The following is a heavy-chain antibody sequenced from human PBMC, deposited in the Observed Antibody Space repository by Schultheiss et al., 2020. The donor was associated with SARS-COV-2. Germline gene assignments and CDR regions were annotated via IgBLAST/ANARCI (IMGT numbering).Heavy chain of an antibody. CDR2: ISGSGGST. CDR3: ATSNPPGTIVVPYAVDV. CDR1: GFTFSSYS. J-gene: IGHJ6*02. D-gene: IGHD2-15*01. Sequence: GGSLRLSCAASGFTFSSYSMNWVRQAPGKGLEWVSAISGSGGSTVYADSVKGRFTISRDNAKNSLYLQMNSLRAEDTAVYYCATSNPPGTIVVPYAVDVWGRGTTVTVSS. V-gene: IGHV3-21*04.